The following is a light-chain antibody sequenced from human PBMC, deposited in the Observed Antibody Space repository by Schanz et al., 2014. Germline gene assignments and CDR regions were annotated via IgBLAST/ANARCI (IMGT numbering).Light chain of an antibody. CDR1: ASDVGGYNY. Sequence: QSALTQPASVSGSPGQSITISCTGTASDVGGYNYVSWYQQHPGKAPKLMIYDVSNRPSGVPDRFSGSKSGNTASLTISGLPSEDEADYYCCSYAGSYYVFGTGTKLTVL. CDR3: CSYAGSYYV. CDR2: DVS. V-gene: IGLV2-14*01. J-gene: IGLJ1*01.